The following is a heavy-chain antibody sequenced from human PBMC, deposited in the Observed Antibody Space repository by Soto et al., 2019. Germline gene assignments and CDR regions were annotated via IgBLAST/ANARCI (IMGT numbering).Heavy chain of an antibody. CDR3: ARDQDIAAAGSYAEHFQH. V-gene: IGHV3-74*01. CDR1: GFTFSSYW. Sequence: GGSLRLSCAASGFTFSSYWMHWVRQAPGKGLVWVSRINSDGSSTSYADSVKGRFTISRDNAKNTLYLQMNSLRAEDTAVYYCARDQDIAAAGSYAEHFQHWGQGTLVTVSS. CDR2: INSDGSST. J-gene: IGHJ1*01. D-gene: IGHD6-13*01.